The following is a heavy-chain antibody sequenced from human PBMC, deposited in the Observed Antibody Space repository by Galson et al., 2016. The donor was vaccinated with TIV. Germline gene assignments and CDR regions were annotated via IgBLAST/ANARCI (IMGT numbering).Heavy chain of an antibody. V-gene: IGHV3-15*01. CDR1: GFPFANAW. D-gene: IGHD1-26*01. J-gene: IGHJ4*02. CDR3: TTAPGLGPTPFAY. Sequence: RLSCAASGFPFANAWMTWVRQTPGTGLEWVGRIKSRAEGGTTDYAAPVQDRFVISRDDSINTLCLQMNSLKTAYTAVYFCTTAPGLGPTPFAYWAQGTWVTVS. CDR2: IKSRAEGGTT.